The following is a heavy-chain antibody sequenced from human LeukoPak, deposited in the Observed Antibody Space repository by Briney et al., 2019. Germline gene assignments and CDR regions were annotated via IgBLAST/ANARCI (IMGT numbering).Heavy chain of an antibody. CDR1: GGSFSGYY. V-gene: IGHV4-30-4*08. J-gene: IGHJ5*02. CDR2: IYYSGST. CDR3: ARAPVVPAYNWFDP. Sequence: PSETLSLTCAVYGGSFSGYYWSWLRQPPGKGVEWVGYIYYSGSTYYNPSLKSRVTISVDTSKNQFSLKLSSVTAADTAVYYCARAPVVPAYNWFDPWGQGTLVTVSS. D-gene: IGHD2-2*01.